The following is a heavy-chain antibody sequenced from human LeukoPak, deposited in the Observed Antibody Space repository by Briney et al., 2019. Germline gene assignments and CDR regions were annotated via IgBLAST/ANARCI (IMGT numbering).Heavy chain of an antibody. V-gene: IGHV1-69*05. CDR2: IIPIFGTA. CDR3: ARDPIGSSSSRGYYYMDV. Sequence: SSVKVSCKASGGTFSSYAISWVRQAPGQGLEWMGRIIPIFGTANYAQKFQGRVTITTDESTSTAYMELSSLRSEDTAVYYCARDPIGSSSSRGYYYMDVWGKGTTVTVSS. D-gene: IGHD6-6*01. CDR1: GGTFSSYA. J-gene: IGHJ6*03.